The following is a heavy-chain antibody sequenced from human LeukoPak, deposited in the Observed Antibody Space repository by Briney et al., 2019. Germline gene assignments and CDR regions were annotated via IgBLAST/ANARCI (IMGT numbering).Heavy chain of an antibody. CDR1: GGSFSGYY. D-gene: IGHD3-10*01. CDR2: INHSGST. CDR3: ARSYYYGSGTPLSY. V-gene: IGHV4-34*01. J-gene: IGHJ4*02. Sequence: SETLSLTCAVYGGSFSGYYWSWIRQPPGKGLEWIGEINHSGSTNYNPSLKSRVTISVDTSKNQFSLKLSSVTAADTAVYYCARSYYYGSGTPLSYWGQGTLVTVSS.